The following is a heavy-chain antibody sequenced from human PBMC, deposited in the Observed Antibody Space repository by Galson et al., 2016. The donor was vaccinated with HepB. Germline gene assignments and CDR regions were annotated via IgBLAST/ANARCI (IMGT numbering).Heavy chain of an antibody. D-gene: IGHD4-11*01. V-gene: IGHV3-33*01. CDR3: ARGSNYFDYYSYGMDV. CDR2: IWYDGSNK. J-gene: IGHJ6*02. Sequence: SLRLSCAASGFTFSSYGMHWVRQAPGKGLEWVAVIWYDGSNKYYADSVKGRFNISRDNSKNTLYLQMTSLRAEDTAVYYCARGSNYFDYYSYGMDVWGQGTTVTVSS. CDR1: GFTFSSYG.